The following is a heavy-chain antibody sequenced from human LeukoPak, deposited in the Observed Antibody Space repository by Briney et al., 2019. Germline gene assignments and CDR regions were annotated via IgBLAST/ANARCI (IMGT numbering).Heavy chain of an antibody. V-gene: IGHV1-18*01. J-gene: IGHJ4*02. Sequence: ASVKVSCKASGYTFTNYGISWVRQAPGQGLESMGWISLYDDNTNTNYAQKFQGRLTMTTDTSTDTAHMELRSLRDDDTAVYYCARDPPFPSSSWPNSLDYWGQGTLVTVSS. CDR2: ISLYDDNTNT. CDR3: ARDPPFPSSSWPNSLDY. CDR1: GYTFTNYG. D-gene: IGHD6-13*01.